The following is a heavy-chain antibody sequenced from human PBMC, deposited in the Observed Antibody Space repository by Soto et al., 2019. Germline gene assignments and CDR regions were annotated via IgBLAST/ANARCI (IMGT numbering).Heavy chain of an antibody. CDR1: ARSISSTTYY. CDR3: ARHGGLQYHSDSSGSFDY. Sequence: PETLSLTCTLSARSISSTTYYWGGIRQPPWNGLEWLARIYNTEGTYYNPSLKSRVTISVDTSKNHLSLKLSSVTAADTAVYYCARHGGLQYHSDSSGSFDYWGQGNLVNVSS. V-gene: IGHV4-39*01. CDR2: IYNTEGT. D-gene: IGHD3-22*01. J-gene: IGHJ4*02.